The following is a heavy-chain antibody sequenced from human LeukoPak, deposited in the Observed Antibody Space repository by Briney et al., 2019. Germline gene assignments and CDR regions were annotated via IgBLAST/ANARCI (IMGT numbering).Heavy chain of an antibody. CDR1: GFTFSSYS. D-gene: IGHD5-12*01. CDR2: ISSSSSYI. Sequence: PGGSLRLSCAASGFTFSSYSMNWVRQAPGKGLEWGSSISSSSSYIYYADSVKGRFTISRDNAKNSLYLQMSSLRAEDTAVYYCARIPSGYSGYDPDYYYYGMDVWGQGTTVTVSS. CDR3: ARIPSGYSGYDPDYYYYGMDV. V-gene: IGHV3-21*01. J-gene: IGHJ6*02.